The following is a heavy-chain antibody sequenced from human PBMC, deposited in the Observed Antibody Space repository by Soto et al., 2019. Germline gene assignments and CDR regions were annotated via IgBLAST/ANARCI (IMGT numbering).Heavy chain of an antibody. D-gene: IGHD3-10*01. CDR1: GGSISPYY. J-gene: IGHJ4*02. CDR2: IFYIFST. V-gene: IGHV4-59*01. CDR3: ERDRGARMAYYFDY. Sequence: SETLSLTCTVSGGSISPYYWVWIRQPPGMGLGLIGCIFYIFSTNYNPSLNSRFTISLYTSKNHFSLKLISFTAAYTAVYFCERDRGARMAYYFDYWGQGTPVTVSS.